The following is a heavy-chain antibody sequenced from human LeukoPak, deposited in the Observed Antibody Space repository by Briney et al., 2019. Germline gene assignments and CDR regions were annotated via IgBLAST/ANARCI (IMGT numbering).Heavy chain of an antibody. J-gene: IGHJ6*03. D-gene: IGHD2-2*01. CDR3: ARGVVPAAPRAYYYYYMDV. V-gene: IGHV1-18*01. CDR2: ISAYNGNT. CDR1: GYTFTRYD. Sequence: GASVKVSCKASGYTFTRYDINWVRQAPGQGLEWMGWISAYNGNTNYAQKLQGRVTMTTDTSTSTAYMELRSLRSDDTAVYYCARGVVPAAPRAYYYYYMDVWGKGTTVTVSS.